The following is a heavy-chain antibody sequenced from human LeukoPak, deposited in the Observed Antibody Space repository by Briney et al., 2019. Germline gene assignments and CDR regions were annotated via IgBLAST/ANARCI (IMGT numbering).Heavy chain of an antibody. CDR2: ISSSSSYI. CDR3: ARRAGGYSHPYDF. Sequence: KPGGSLRLSCAASGFTFSSYSMNWVRQAPGKGLEWVSSISSSSSYIYYADSVKGRFTISRDNSKNSLYLQMNSLRAEDTAMYYCARRAGGYSHPYDFWGEGSVVSVSS. CDR1: GFTFSSYS. V-gene: IGHV3-21*04. J-gene: IGHJ4*02. D-gene: IGHD4-23*01.